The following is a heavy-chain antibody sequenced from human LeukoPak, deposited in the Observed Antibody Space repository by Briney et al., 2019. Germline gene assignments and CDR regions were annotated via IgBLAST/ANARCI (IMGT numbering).Heavy chain of an antibody. D-gene: IGHD3-10*01. CDR3: ARDGELLWFGEDAFDI. CDR1: GFTFSSYW. Sequence: GGSLRLSCAASGFTFSSYWMSWVRQAPGKGLEWVANIKQDGSEKYYVDSVKGRFTISRDNAKNSLYLRMNSLRAEDTAVYYCARDGELLWFGEDAFDIWGQETMVTVSS. V-gene: IGHV3-7*01. J-gene: IGHJ3*02. CDR2: IKQDGSEK.